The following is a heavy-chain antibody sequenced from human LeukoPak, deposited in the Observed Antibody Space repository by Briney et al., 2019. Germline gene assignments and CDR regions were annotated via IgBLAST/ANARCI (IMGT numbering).Heavy chain of an antibody. CDR1: RYTFTSYV. V-gene: IGHV1-8*01. CDR3: ATRRGYDRYYFDY. J-gene: IGHJ4*02. CDR2: MNPNSGNT. Sequence: ASVKVSCKASRYTFTSYVINWVRQATGHELEGMGWMNPNSGNTGYAQKFQGRVNMTRNTSISTAYMELSSLRSEDTAVYYCATRRGYDRYYFDYWGQGTLVTVSS. D-gene: IGHD5-12*01.